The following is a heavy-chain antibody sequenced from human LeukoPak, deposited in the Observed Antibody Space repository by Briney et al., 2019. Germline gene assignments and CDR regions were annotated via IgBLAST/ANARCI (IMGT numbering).Heavy chain of an antibody. Sequence: SETLSLTCTVSGGSISSYYWSWIRQPPGKGLEWIGYIYYSGSTNYNPSLKSRVTISVDTSKNQFSLKLSSVTAADTAVYYCARAGYHGALDYWGQGTLVTVSS. CDR3: ARAGYHGALDY. CDR2: IYYSGST. CDR1: GGSISSYY. J-gene: IGHJ4*02. D-gene: IGHD5-18*01. V-gene: IGHV4-59*01.